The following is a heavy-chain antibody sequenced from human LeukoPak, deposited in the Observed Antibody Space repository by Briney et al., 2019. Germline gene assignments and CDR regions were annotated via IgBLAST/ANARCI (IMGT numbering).Heavy chain of an antibody. V-gene: IGHV4-39*07. CDR1: GGSISSSSYY. CDR2: IYTSGST. J-gene: IGHJ4*02. D-gene: IGHD1-26*01. Sequence: SETLSLTCTVSGGSISSSSYYWGWIRQPPGKGLEWIGSIYTSGSTNYNPSLKSRVTMSVDTSKNQFSLKLSSVTATDTAVYYCARDRGGYSMSTWGQGTLVTVSS. CDR3: ARDRGGYSMST.